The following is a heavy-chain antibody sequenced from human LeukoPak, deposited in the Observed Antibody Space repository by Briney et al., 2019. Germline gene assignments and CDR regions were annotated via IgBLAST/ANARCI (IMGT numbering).Heavy chain of an antibody. Sequence: GGSLRLSCAASGFTFSSYGMTLVRQAPGKGLEWVSTITSSGGSTYYADSVKGRFTISRDNSKITLYLQMNSLRAEDTALYYCARSGYASGSGKFDCLGQGTLVTVSS. CDR1: GFTFSSYG. D-gene: IGHD3-10*01. V-gene: IGHV3-23*01. J-gene: IGHJ4*02. CDR2: ITSSGGST. CDR3: ARSGYASGSGKFDC.